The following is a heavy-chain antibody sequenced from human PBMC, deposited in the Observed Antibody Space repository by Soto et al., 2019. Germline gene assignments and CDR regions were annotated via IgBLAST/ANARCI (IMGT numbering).Heavy chain of an antibody. CDR1: GGSIRSYC. Sequence: QVQLQESGPGLLKPSETLSLTCTVSGGSIRSYCWTWVRQPTGEGLEWIGCICNSGSTNYNPSLKRRLSIAADTRKNPFAMQLSSVPVASTAVYYCACGGSIVVATRRLMDVWGKGTTVTVSS. CDR2: ICNSGST. D-gene: IGHD2-2*01. CDR3: ACGGSIVVATRRLMDV. V-gene: IGHV4-59*03. J-gene: IGHJ6*03.